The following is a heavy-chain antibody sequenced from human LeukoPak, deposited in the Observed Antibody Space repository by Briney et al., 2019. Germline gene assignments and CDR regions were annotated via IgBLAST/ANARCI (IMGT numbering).Heavy chain of an antibody. J-gene: IGHJ4*02. CDR3: AKDLGYCSSTSCYRPFDY. CDR1: GFTSSSYA. V-gene: IGHV3-23*01. Sequence: GGSLRLSCAASGFTSSSYAMSWVRQAPGKGLEWVSAISGSGGSTYYADSVKGRFTISRDNSKNTLYLQMNSLRAEDTAVYYCAKDLGYCSSTSCYRPFDYWGQGTLVTVSS. D-gene: IGHD2-2*01. CDR2: ISGSGGST.